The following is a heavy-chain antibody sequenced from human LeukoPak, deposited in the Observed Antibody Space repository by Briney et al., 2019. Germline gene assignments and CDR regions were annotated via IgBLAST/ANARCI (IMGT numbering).Heavy chain of an antibody. J-gene: IGHJ4*02. CDR2: INPNSGGT. D-gene: IGHD6-13*01. V-gene: IGHV1-2*02. CDR3: ARERIAAAHYYFDY. CDR1: GYTFTGYY. Sequence: GASVKVSCKASGYTFTGYYMHWVRQAPGQGLEWMGWINPNSGGTNYAQKFQGRVTMTRDTSISTAFMELSRLRSDDTAVYYCARERIAAAHYYFDYWGQGTLVTVSS.